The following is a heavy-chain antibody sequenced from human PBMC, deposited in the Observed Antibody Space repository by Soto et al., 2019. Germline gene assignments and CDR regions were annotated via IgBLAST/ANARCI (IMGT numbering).Heavy chain of an antibody. J-gene: IGHJ4*02. CDR2: INSDGSST. CDR1: GFTFSSYW. D-gene: IGHD3-22*01. CDR3: ARDWVIWKYYYDSSGSSSQPLQREPFDY. V-gene: IGHV3-74*01. Sequence: PGGSLRLSCAASGFTFSSYWMHWVRQAPGKGLVWVSRINSDGSSTTYADSVKGRFTISRDNAKNTLYLQLNSLRAEDTAVYYCARDWVIWKYYYDSSGSSSQPLQREPFDYWGQGTLVTVSS.